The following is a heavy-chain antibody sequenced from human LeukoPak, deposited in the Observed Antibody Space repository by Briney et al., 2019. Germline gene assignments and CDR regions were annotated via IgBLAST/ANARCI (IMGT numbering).Heavy chain of an antibody. V-gene: IGHV3-23*01. CDR3: AKRAVAGTGRGFDI. J-gene: IGHJ3*02. Sequence: PGGSLRLSCAASGFTFSSYAMNWVRQAPGKGLEWVSLISGSGDSTDYADSVKGRFTISRGNSKNTLYLQINSLRADDTAVYYCAKRAVAGTGRGFDIWGQGTLVTVSS. CDR1: GFTFSSYA. CDR2: ISGSGDST. D-gene: IGHD6-19*01.